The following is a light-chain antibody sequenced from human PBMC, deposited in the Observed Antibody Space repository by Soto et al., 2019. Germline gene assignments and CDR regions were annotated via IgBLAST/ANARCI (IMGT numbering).Light chain of an antibody. CDR2: KAS. Sequence: DIQMTQSPSTLSASVGDRVTITCRASQSISSWLAWYQQKPGKAPKLLIYKASSLESGVPSRFSGSGSGTEFTLTISRLEPEDFAVYYCQQYVTSPFTFGPGTKVDN. CDR1: QSISSW. J-gene: IGKJ3*01. CDR3: QQYVTSPFT. V-gene: IGKV1-5*03.